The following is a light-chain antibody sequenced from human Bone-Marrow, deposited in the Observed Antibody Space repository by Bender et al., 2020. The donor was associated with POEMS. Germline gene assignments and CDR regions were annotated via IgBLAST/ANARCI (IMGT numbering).Light chain of an antibody. CDR2: EVS. J-gene: IGLJ2*01. Sequence: QSALTQPASVSGSPGQSITISCAGTASDVGSFNLVSWYQQQPGKAPKILIYEVSKRPSGVSHRFSGSRSGNTASLTISGVQAEDEADYYCCSKTGSDIVFFGGGTKVTVL. CDR1: ASDVGSFNL. V-gene: IGLV2-23*02. CDR3: CSKTGSDIVF.